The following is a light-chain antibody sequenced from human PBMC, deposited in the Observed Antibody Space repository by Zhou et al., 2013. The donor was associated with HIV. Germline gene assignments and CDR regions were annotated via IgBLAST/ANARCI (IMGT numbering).Light chain of an antibody. CDR2: KAS. Sequence: DIQMTQSPSTLSASVGDRVTITCRASQSINSWLAWYQQKPGKVPKLLIYKASSLESGVPSRFSGSGSGTEFTLTISSLQPDDVATYYCQNYNSAPLFTFGPGTKVDI. J-gene: IGKJ3*01. V-gene: IGKV1-5*03. CDR1: QSINSW. CDR3: QNYNSAPLFT.